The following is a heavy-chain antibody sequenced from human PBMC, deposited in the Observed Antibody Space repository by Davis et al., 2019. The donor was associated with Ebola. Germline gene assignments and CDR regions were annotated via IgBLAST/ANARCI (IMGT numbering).Heavy chain of an antibody. CDR3: AKDSGIVATYCSY. D-gene: IGHD5-12*01. CDR2: ITGSGSLT. J-gene: IGHJ4*02. Sequence: LSLTSAASRFTFSSYAMSWVRPTPGKGLEWVSAITGSGSLTGYADSVKGRFTISRDNSKNTLYLQMNSLRAEDTAVYYCAKDSGIVATYCSYWGQGPWSPSPQ. CDR1: RFTFSSYA. V-gene: IGHV3-23*01.